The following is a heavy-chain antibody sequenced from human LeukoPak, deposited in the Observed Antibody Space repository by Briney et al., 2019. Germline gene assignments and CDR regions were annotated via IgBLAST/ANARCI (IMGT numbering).Heavy chain of an antibody. CDR2: IRFDGSNK. D-gene: IGHD5-18*01. V-gene: IGHV3-30*02. Sequence: PGGSLRLSCAASGFTFSSYGMHWVRQAPGKGLEWVAFIRFDGSNKYYADSVKGRFTISRDNSKNTLYLQSNSLRVEDTAVYYCAKGEGGYRYEIFDYWGQEPWSPSPQ. CDR3: AKGEGGYRYEIFDY. CDR1: GFTFSSYG. J-gene: IGHJ4*01.